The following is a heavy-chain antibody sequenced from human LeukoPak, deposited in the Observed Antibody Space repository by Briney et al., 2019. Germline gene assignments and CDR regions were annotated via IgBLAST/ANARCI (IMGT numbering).Heavy chain of an antibody. CDR3: ARAGLDCSSTSCYEVDDY. CDR1: GYTFTSYD. D-gene: IGHD2-2*01. V-gene: IGHV1-8*01. J-gene: IGHJ4*02. CDR2: MNPNSGNT. Sequence: ASVKVSCKASGYTFTSYDINWVRQATGQGLEWMGLMNPNSGNTGYAQKFQGRVTMTRNTSISTAYMELSSLRSEDTAVYYCARAGLDCSSTSCYEVDDYWGQGTLVTVSS.